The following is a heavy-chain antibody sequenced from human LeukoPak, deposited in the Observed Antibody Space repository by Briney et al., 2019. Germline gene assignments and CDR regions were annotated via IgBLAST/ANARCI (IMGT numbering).Heavy chain of an antibody. Sequence: PGVSLRLCCAASGFIVRTYGMYWVRQAPGKGLEWVAFIRHDGSIKNYADSVKGRSTISRDNSKNTLYLQMNSLRAEDTAVYYCAKDSLADIDYWGQGTLVTVSS. V-gene: IGHV3-30*02. J-gene: IGHJ4*02. CDR3: AKDSLADIDY. D-gene: IGHD3-16*01. CDR2: IRHDGSIK. CDR1: GFIVRTYG.